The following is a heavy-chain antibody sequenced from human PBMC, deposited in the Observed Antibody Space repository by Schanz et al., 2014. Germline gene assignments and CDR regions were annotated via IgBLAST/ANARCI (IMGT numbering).Heavy chain of an antibody. CDR2: ISGSGGST. V-gene: IGHV3-23*04. CDR3: ARGREVVAKIFDV. Sequence: EVQLVESGGGLVRPGGSLRLSCAASGFTFSSYTMNWVRQAPGKGLEWVSAISGSGGSTVYADSVKGRFTISRDNSNNTVFLQMNSLRAEDTGVYYCARGREVVAKIFDVWGQGTMVTVSS. CDR1: GFTFSSYT. D-gene: IGHD3-22*01. J-gene: IGHJ3*01.